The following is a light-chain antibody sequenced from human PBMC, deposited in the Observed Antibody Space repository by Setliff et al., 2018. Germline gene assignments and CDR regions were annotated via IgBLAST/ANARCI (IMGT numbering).Light chain of an antibody. J-gene: IGLJ1*01. CDR3: QSYDSSLSAYV. Sequence: QSALTQPPSVSGAPGQRVTISCTGSSSNIVAGHNVHWYQQLPGTAPKLLIHGNTNRPSGVPDRFSGSRSGTSASLAITGLQAEDEAEFYCQSYDSSLSAYVFGTGTKVTVL. CDR1: SSNIVAGHN. CDR2: GNT. V-gene: IGLV1-40*01.